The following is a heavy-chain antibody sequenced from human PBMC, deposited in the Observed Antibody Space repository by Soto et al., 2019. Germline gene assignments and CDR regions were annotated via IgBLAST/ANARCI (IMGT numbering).Heavy chain of an antibody. Sequence: EVQLLESGGGLVQPGGSLRLSCAASGFTFSNYDMSWVRQAPGKGLEWVSSISNSGSSTYHADSVKGRFTISRDNPTITLYLRMSTVCAADTPVYHCARGDFGSGPNCEFGAPAFAYWGQGNLVTVTS. CDR2: ISNSGSST. CDR1: GFTFSNYD. J-gene: IGHJ4*02. D-gene: IGHD3-3*01. V-gene: IGHV3-23*01. CDR3: ARGDFGSGPNCEFGAPAFAY.